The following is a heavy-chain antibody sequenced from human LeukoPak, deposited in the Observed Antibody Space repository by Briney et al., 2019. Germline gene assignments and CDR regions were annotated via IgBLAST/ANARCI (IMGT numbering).Heavy chain of an antibody. D-gene: IGHD4-17*01. J-gene: IGHJ5*02. V-gene: IGHV3-23*01. CDR2: ISGSGGST. Sequence: PGGSLRLSCAASGFTFSSYAMGWVRQAAGKGLEWVSAISGSGGSTYYADSVKGRFTISRDNSNNTLYLQMTSLRAEDTAVYYCAKDYTVTENYTSGERALVTAS. CDR1: GFTFSSYA. CDR3: AKDYTVTENYT.